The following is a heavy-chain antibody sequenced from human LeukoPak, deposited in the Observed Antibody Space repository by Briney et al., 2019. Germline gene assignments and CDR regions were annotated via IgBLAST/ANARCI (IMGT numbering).Heavy chain of an antibody. J-gene: IGHJ4*02. V-gene: IGHV1-69*01. D-gene: IGHD4-23*01. CDR1: GGTFSSYA. Sequence: AASVKVSCKASGGTFSSYAISWVRQAPGQGLEWMGGIIPIFGTANYAQKFQGRVTITADESTSTAYMELSSLRSDDTAVYYCARAEKFDYGGSMHFDYWGQGTLVTVSS. CDR3: ARAEKFDYGGSMHFDY. CDR2: IIPIFGTA.